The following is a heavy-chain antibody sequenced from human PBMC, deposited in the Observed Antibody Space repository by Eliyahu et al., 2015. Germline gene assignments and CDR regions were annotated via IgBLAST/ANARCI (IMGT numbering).Heavy chain of an antibody. CDR1: GFSFNNXW. CDR2: IKNRAHGETT. CDR3: TTDYTVMAGSYFNF. J-gene: IGHJ4*02. D-gene: IGHD3-10*01. V-gene: IGHV3-15*01. Sequence: EVQLVESGGGLVKPGGSFRLSCAASGFSFNNXWMGWVRQAPGKGLEWVGRIKNRAHGETTDYAAPVRGRFSLSRDDSTNTLYLQMNSLQTEDTAVYYCTTDYTVMAGSYFNFWGQGTLVTVSS.